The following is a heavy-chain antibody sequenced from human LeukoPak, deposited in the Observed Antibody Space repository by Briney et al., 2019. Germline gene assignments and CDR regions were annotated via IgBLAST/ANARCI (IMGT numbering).Heavy chain of an antibody. J-gene: IGHJ4*02. D-gene: IGHD3-10*01. CDR3: AKLLRGITMVRGGGDYDY. CDR2: ISGSGGST. V-gene: IGHV3-23*01. CDR1: GFTFSSYA. Sequence: GGSLRLSCAASGFTFSSYAMSWVRQAPGKGLEWVSAISGSGGSTYYADSVKGRFTISRDNSKTTLYLQMNSLRAEDTAVYYCAKLLRGITMVRGGGDYDYWGQGTLVTVSS.